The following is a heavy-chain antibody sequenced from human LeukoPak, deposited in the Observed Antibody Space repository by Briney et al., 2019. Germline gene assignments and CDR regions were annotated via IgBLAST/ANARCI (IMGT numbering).Heavy chain of an antibody. CDR1: GGTFSSYA. CDR3: ARGYSYGYGRFDY. CDR2: IIPILGIA. D-gene: IGHD5-18*01. J-gene: IGHJ4*02. Sequence: SVKVSCKASGGTFSSYAISWVRQAPGQGLEWMGRIIPILGIANYAQKFQGRVMITADKSTSTAYMELSSLRSEDTAVYYCARGYSYGYGRFDYWGQGTLVTVSS. V-gene: IGHV1-69*04.